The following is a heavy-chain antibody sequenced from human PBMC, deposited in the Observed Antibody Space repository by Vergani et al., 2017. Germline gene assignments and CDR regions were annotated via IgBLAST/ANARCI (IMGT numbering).Heavy chain of an antibody. CDR2: ISGSGGST. Sequence: EVQLLESGGGLVQPGGSLRLSCGASGFTFSSYAMTWVRQAPGKGLEWVSAISGSGGSTYYADSVKGRFTISRDNSKNSLYLQMNSLRAEDTAVYYCARQVVVPAALRAIDYWGQGTLVTVSS. CDR3: ARQVVVPAALRAIDY. CDR1: GFTFSSYA. J-gene: IGHJ4*02. V-gene: IGHV3-23*01. D-gene: IGHD2-2*01.